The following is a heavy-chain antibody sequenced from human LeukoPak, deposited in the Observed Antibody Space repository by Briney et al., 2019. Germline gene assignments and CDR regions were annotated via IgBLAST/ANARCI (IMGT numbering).Heavy chain of an antibody. J-gene: IGHJ3*02. CDR1: GYRFTNYW. CDR2: IYPTDSDT. V-gene: IGHV5-51*01. Sequence: PGESLKISCQASGYRFTNYWIGWVRQMPGKGLEWMGIIYPTDSDTRYSPSFQGQVTISIDKSISTAYLQWSSLKASDTAMYYCAGLGISEVAAFDIWGQGTMVTVSS. D-gene: IGHD7-27*01. CDR3: AGLGISEVAAFDI.